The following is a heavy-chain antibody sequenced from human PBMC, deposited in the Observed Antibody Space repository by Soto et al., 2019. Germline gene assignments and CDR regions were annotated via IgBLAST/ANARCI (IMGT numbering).Heavy chain of an antibody. CDR3: AKVSSAWYAGFFDL. CDR1: GFTFNRHA. CDR2: LSDSGGSI. J-gene: IGHJ4*02. Sequence: EVQLLESGGGLVQPGGSLRLSCTASGFTFNRHAMTWVRQAPGKGLEWVSGLSDSGGSIYYADSVKGRFTISRDNSMNTLYLQMNTLRAEDTAVHYCAKVSSAWYAGFFDLWGQGTLVTVSS. V-gene: IGHV3-23*01. D-gene: IGHD2-8*01.